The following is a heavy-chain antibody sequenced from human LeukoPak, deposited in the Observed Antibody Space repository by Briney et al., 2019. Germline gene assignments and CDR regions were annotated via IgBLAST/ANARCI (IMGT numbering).Heavy chain of an antibody. V-gene: IGHV3-48*01. CDR1: GFAFGSFA. Sequence: QAGGSLRLSCAASGFAFGSFAMNWVRQAPGKGLEWVSHIRSSSETFYADSVKGRFTISRDNARNSLYLQMNNLRGEDTAIYYCARDAGNSGYGCDLWGQGTLVAVSS. CDR3: ARDAGNSGYGCDL. D-gene: IGHD5-12*01. J-gene: IGHJ5*02. CDR2: IRSSSET.